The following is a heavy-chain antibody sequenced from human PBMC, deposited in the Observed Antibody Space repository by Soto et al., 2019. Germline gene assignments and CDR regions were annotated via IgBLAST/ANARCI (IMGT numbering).Heavy chain of an antibody. CDR2: INPNSGGT. CDR3: ARATAFEWLLVYNWFEP. J-gene: IGHJ5*02. CDR1: GYTFTGYY. V-gene: IGHV1-2*04. Sequence: GASVKVSCKASGYTFTGYYMHWVRQAPGQGLEWMGWINPNSGGTNYAQKFQGWVTMTRDTSISTAYMELSKLRSDDTAVYYCARATAFEWLLVYNWFEPWGQGTLVTVSS. D-gene: IGHD1-26*01.